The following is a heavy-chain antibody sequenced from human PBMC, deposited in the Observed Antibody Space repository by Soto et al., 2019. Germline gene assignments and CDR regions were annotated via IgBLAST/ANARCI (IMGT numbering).Heavy chain of an antibody. CDR2: IYYIGST. D-gene: IGHD4-17*01. CDR1: GGSISSGGYY. Sequence: LSLTCSVSGGSISSGGYYWSWIRQHPGKGLEWIGYIYYIGSTYYNPSFKSRLIMSVDTSENQLSLKLSSVTAADTAVYYCARGPTTVITGAFDIWGQGTMVTVS. V-gene: IGHV4-31*03. CDR3: ARGPTTVITGAFDI. J-gene: IGHJ3*02.